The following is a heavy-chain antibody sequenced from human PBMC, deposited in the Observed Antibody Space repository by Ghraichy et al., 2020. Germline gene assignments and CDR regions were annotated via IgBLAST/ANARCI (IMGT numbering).Heavy chain of an antibody. CDR2: TSGGGGST. J-gene: IGHJ2*01. V-gene: IGHV3-23*01. Sequence: GGSLRLSCAASEFTFSSYAMTWVRQAPGKGLEWVSATSGGGGSTYYADSVKGRFTISRDNSKNTLYLQMNSLRAEDTAVYSCAKVVSWRYFDLWGRGTLVTVSS. CDR3: AKVVSWRYFDL. CDR1: EFTFSSYA. D-gene: IGHD5/OR15-5a*01.